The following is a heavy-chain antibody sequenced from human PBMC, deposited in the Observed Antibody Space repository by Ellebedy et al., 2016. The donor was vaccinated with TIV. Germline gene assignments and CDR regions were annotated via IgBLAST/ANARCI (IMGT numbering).Heavy chain of an antibody. V-gene: IGHV4-59*08. CDR1: GGSISSYY. D-gene: IGHD3-10*01. CDR3: ARFFESGSTGDY. CDR2: FYNSVNT. Sequence: MPSATLSLTCTVSGGSISSYYWSWIRQPPGKGLEWIGYFYNSVNTLYNPSLKSRVSMSVDTSTNQVSLKLRSVTAEDTAVYYCARFFESGSTGDYWGQGTLVTVSS. J-gene: IGHJ4*02.